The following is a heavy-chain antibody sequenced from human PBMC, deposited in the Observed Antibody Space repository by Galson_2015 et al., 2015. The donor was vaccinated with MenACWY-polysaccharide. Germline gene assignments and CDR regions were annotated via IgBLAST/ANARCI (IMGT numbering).Heavy chain of an antibody. Sequence: SVKVSCKASGGTFTTSSFNWVRQAPGQGLEWMGRIIPGLDKPNYAQKFQDRVTITADSSTGTAYMDSSSLRSEDTAVYYCASLLGEAPAETGAFDIWGQGTVVTVSS. CDR1: GGTFTTSS. CDR2: IIPGLDKP. V-gene: IGHV1-69*02. CDR3: ASLLGEAPAETGAFDI. D-gene: IGHD3-16*01. J-gene: IGHJ3*02.